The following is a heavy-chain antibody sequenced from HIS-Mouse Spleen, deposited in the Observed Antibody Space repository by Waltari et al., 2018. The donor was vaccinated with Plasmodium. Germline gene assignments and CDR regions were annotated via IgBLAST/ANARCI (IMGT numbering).Heavy chain of an antibody. CDR2: IYYSGGT. J-gene: IGHJ4*02. CDR1: GGSISSSSYY. Sequence: QLQLQESGPGLVKPSETLSLTCTVSGGSISSSSYYWGWIRQPPGKGLEWIGSIYYSGGTYYNPSLKSRVTISVDTSKNQFSLKLSSVTAADTAVYYCARDPPRGVEDIYGPMEDYWGQGTLVTVSS. CDR3: ARDPPRGVEDIYGPMEDY. D-gene: IGHD2-15*01. V-gene: IGHV4-39*07.